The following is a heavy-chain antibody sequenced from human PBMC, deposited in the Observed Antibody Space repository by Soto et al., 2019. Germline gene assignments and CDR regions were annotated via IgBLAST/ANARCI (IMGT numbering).Heavy chain of an antibody. D-gene: IGHD6-6*01. V-gene: IGHV4-59*08. J-gene: IGHJ4*02. Sequence: SETLSLTCTVSGGSISSYYWSWIRQPPGKGLEWIGYIYYSGSTNYNPSLKSRVTISVDTSKNQFSLKLSSVTAADTAVYYCARSSLSGYSSSFFDYWGQGTLVTVSS. CDR3: ARSSLSGYSSSFFDY. CDR1: GGSISSYY. CDR2: IYYSGST.